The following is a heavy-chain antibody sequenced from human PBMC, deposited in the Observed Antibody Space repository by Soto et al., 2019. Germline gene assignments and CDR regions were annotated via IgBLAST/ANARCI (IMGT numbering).Heavy chain of an antibody. Sequence: ASMKVSCKPSGYTFNTYYISWLRQAPGQGLEWIGWISTYNGNTNYVPKFQGRITMTTDTSTSTAYMELRSLRSDDTALYFCARDTSNYFDFWGQ. CDR3: ARDTSNYFDF. V-gene: IGHV1-18*01. D-gene: IGHD2-2*01. CDR1: GYTFNTYY. J-gene: IGHJ4*02. CDR2: ISTYNGNT.